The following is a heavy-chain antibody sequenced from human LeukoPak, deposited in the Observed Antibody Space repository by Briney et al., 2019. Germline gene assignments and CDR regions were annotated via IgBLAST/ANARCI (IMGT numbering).Heavy chain of an antibody. Sequence: GGSLRLSCAASGFTLSNSWIHWVRQAPGKGLVWVSRINSDGSTTTYADSVKGRFTISRDNAKNTLYLQMNSLRAEDTAVYYCARAARANCTSPTCHSWLAPWGQGTQVTVSS. V-gene: IGHV3-74*01. D-gene: IGHD2/OR15-2a*01. CDR1: GFTLSNSW. CDR3: ARAARANCTSPTCHSWLAP. J-gene: IGHJ5*02. CDR2: INSDGSTT.